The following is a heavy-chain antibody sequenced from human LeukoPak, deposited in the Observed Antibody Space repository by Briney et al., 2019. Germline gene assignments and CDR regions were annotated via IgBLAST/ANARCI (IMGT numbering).Heavy chain of an antibody. Sequence: ASVRVSCKASGYTFTNYYLHWVRQAPGHELEWMALINPSDGGTYYEQKLQGRVTVTRDTSTSTVYMELSSLRSEDTAVYYCARDTRTMTAVTRGQHYYYGLDVWGQGTTVTVSS. CDR3: ARDTRTMTAVTRGQHYYYGLDV. V-gene: IGHV1-46*01. J-gene: IGHJ6*02. CDR2: INPSDGGT. D-gene: IGHD4-17*01. CDR1: GYTFTNYY.